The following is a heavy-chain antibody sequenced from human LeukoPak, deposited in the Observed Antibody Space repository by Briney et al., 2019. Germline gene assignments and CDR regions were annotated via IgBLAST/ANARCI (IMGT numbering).Heavy chain of an antibody. Sequence: GGSLRLSCAASGCTFSSYAMSWVRQAQGKGLEWVSASSGSGGSTYYADSVKGRFTISRDNSKNTLYLQMISLRAEATAVYYCAKGTVAQAARYWGQGTVVTVSS. D-gene: IGHD3/OR15-3a*01. CDR1: GCTFSSYA. CDR3: AKGTVAQAARY. CDR2: SSGSGGST. J-gene: IGHJ4*02. V-gene: IGHV3-23*01.